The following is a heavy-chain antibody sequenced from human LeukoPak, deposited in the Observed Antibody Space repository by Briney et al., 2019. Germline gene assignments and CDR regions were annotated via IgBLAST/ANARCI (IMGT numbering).Heavy chain of an antibody. CDR3: ARHSTIEPRPDY. V-gene: IGHV4-59*08. CDR1: GASISTYY. D-gene: IGHD6-6*01. CDR2: IFHSGSTNSGNT. J-gene: IGHJ4*02. Sequence: SETLSLTCTVSGASISTYYWSWIRQPPVKGLEWIGCIFHSGSTNSGNTNYNPSLKSRVTISVDTSKNQFSLKLSSVTAADTAVYYCARHSTIEPRPDYWGQGTLVTVSS.